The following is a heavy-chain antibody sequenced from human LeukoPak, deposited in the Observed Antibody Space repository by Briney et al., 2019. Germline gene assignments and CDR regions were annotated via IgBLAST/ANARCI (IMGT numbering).Heavy chain of an antibody. CDR3: ARADSSGYRHSYYMDV. CDR1: GYTFTSYG. Sequence: GASVKVSCKASGYTFTSYGISWVRQAPGQGLEWMGWISVYNGNTKYVQKFQGRVTMTTDTSTRTAYMELRSLRSDDTAVYYCARADSSGYRHSYYMDVWGKGTTVTVSS. J-gene: IGHJ6*03. D-gene: IGHD3-22*01. CDR2: ISVYNGNT. V-gene: IGHV1-18*01.